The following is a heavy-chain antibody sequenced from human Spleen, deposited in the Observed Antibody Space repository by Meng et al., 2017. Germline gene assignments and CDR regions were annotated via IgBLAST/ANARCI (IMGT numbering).Heavy chain of an antibody. Sequence: SETLSLTCTVSGGSISDYFWSWIRQPAGKGLEWIGRIYTSGSTNYNPSLKNRVTMSVDTSKNQFSLRLSSVTAADTAVYYCARSNRYSSSWQYYYYYYGMEVWGPGTTVTVSS. D-gene: IGHD6-13*01. V-gene: IGHV4-4*07. CDR3: ARSNRYSSSWQYYYYYYGMEV. J-gene: IGHJ6*02. CDR1: GGSISDYF. CDR2: IYTSGST.